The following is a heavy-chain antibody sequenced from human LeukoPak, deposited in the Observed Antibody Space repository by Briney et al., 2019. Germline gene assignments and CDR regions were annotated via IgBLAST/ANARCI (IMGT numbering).Heavy chain of an antibody. CDR2: INHSGST. Sequence: SETLSLTCAVYGGSFSGYYWSWIRQPPGKGLEWIGEINHSGSTNYNPSLKSRVTISLDTSKNQFSLKLSSVTAADTAVYYCARRSGYSSSWYSGVFDYWGQGTLVTVSS. D-gene: IGHD6-13*01. V-gene: IGHV4-34*01. J-gene: IGHJ4*02. CDR1: GGSFSGYY. CDR3: ARRSGYSSSWYSGVFDY.